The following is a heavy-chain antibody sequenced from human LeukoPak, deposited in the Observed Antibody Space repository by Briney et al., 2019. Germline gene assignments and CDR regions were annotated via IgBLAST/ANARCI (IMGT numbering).Heavy chain of an antibody. CDR3: ARAGYSSSWTALIDY. V-gene: IGHV1-18*01. Sequence: ASVKVSCKASGYTLTSYGISCVPQAPGQGLEWMGWISAYNGNTNYAQKLQGRVTMTTDTSTSTAYMELRSLRSDDTAVYYCARAGYSSSWTALIDYWGQGTLVTVSS. CDR2: ISAYNGNT. CDR1: GYTLTSYG. J-gene: IGHJ4*02. D-gene: IGHD6-13*01.